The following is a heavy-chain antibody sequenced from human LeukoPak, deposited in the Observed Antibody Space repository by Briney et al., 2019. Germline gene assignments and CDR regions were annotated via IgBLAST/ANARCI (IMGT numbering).Heavy chain of an antibody. D-gene: IGHD3-9*01. CDR3: ARDSYDILTGYCRFDY. CDR2: ISSSSSYI. J-gene: IGHJ4*02. Sequence: GGSLRLSCAASGFTFSSNAMSWVRQAPGKGLEWVSSISSSSSYIYYADSVKGRFTISRDNAKNSLYLQMNSLRAEDTAVYYCARDSYDILTGYCRFDYWGQGTLVTVSS. CDR1: GFTFSSNA. V-gene: IGHV3-21*01.